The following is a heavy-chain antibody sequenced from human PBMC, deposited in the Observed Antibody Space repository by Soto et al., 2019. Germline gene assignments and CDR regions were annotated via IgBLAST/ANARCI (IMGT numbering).Heavy chain of an antibody. V-gene: IGHV3-23*01. CDR1: GFTFRSYA. D-gene: IGHD3-3*01. CDR3: AKDSDFWSGYYDY. J-gene: IGHJ4*02. Sequence: GGSLRLSCAASGFTFRSYAMTWVRQAPGKGLEWVSGISGGGGTIYYADSVKGRFTISRDNSKNTLYLQLSSLRAEDTAVYYCAKDSDFWSGYYDYWGQGTLVTVSS. CDR2: ISGGGGTI.